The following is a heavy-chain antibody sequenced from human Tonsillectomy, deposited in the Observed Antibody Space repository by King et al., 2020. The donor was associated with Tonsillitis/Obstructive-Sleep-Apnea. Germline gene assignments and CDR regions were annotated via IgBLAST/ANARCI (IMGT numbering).Heavy chain of an antibody. D-gene: IGHD4-17*01. CDR2: IFTGGTT. CDR3: AREGNYGDPGFDY. V-gene: IGHV3-53*01. CDR1: GFTVNSNH. Sequence: VQLVESGGGLIQSGGSLRLSCAASGFTVNSNHMSWVRQAPGKGLEWGSIIFTGGTTSYAQSVKGRFTISRDNSKNTLYLQMDSLRPEDTAVYYCAREGNYGDPGFDYWGQGTLVFVSS. J-gene: IGHJ4*02.